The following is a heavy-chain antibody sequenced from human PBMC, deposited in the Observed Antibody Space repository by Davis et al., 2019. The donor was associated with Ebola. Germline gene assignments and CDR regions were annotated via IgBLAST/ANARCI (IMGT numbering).Heavy chain of an antibody. CDR1: GFTFSSYW. V-gene: IGHV3-7*01. Sequence: GESLKIPCAASGFTFSSYWMSWVRQAPGKGLEWVANIKQDGSEKYYVDSVKGRFTISRDNAKNSLYLQMNSLRAEDTAVYYCAMLSGSYQWGQGTLVTVSS. J-gene: IGHJ4*02. CDR2: IKQDGSEK. D-gene: IGHD1-26*01. CDR3: AMLSGSYQ.